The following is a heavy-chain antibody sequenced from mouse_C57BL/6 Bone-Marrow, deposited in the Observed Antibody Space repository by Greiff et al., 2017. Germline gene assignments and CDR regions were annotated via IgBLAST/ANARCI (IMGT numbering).Heavy chain of an antibody. D-gene: IGHD1-1*01. Sequence: VKLMESGAELMKPGASVKLSCKATGYTFTGYWIEWVKQRPGHGLEWIGEILPESGSTNYNEKFKGKATFTADTSSNTAYMQLSSLTTEDSASYYCASEGGYYGSSWPYWGQGTLVTVSA. J-gene: IGHJ3*01. V-gene: IGHV1-9*01. CDR1: GYTFTGYW. CDR2: ILPESGST. CDR3: ASEGGYYGSSWPY.